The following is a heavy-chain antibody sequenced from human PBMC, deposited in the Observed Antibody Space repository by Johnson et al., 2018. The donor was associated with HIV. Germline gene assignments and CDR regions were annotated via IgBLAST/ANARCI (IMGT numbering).Heavy chain of an antibody. Sequence: VQLVESGGGWIQPGGSLRLSCAASRFTFSGYAMSWVRQAPGKGLEWVSAISGNGGTTYYTDSVQGRFTISSDNPKNTLYLQMNSLRAEDTAVYYCAKVLGDYDSSGYLNDGFDIWGQGTMVTVSS. CDR1: RFTFSGYA. CDR2: ISGNGGTT. V-gene: IGHV3-23*04. D-gene: IGHD3-22*01. J-gene: IGHJ3*02. CDR3: AKVLGDYDSSGYLNDGFDI.